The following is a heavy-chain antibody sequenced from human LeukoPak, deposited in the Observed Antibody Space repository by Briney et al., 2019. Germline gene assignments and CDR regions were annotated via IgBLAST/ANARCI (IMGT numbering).Heavy chain of an antibody. D-gene: IGHD3-3*01. CDR1: GYTFTSYD. Sequence: ASVKLSCTASGYTFTSYDINWVRQAPGQGLEWMGWMNPNSGNTGYAQKLQGRVTMTRNTSISTAYMQLSSLRSEDTAVYYCARGPQKYYDFWSGYYYGNWFDPWGQGTLVTVSS. J-gene: IGHJ5*02. V-gene: IGHV1-8*01. CDR3: ARGPQKYYDFWSGYYYGNWFDP. CDR2: MNPNSGNT.